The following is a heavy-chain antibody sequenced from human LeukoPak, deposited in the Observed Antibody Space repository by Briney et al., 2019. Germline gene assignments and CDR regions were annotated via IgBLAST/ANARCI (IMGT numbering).Heavy chain of an antibody. CDR2: INWNGGST. J-gene: IGHJ6*03. V-gene: IGHV3-20*04. D-gene: IGHD2-2*01. Sequence: GGSLRLSCAASGFTFDDYGMSWVRQAPGKGLEWVSGINWNGGSTGYADSVKGRFTISRDNAKNSLYLQMNSLRAEDTAVYYCARDRRCRLLCGWRGYYYMDVWGKGTTVTISS. CDR1: GFTFDDYG. CDR3: ARDRRCRLLCGWRGYYYMDV.